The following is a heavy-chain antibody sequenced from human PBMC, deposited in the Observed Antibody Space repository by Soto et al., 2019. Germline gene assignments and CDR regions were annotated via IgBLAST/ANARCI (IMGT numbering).Heavy chain of an antibody. CDR1: GGSISSYY. Sequence: SETLSLTCTVSGGSISSYYWTWIRQPPGKGLEWIGYIYYSGSTYYNPSLKSRVTISVDTSRNEFSLRLNSVTAADTAVYYCGRRTVTTIYHYGMNVCDQGNTVTFSS. CDR3: GRRTVTTIYHYGMNV. V-gene: IGHV4-59*01. CDR2: IYYSGST. D-gene: IGHD4-17*01. J-gene: IGHJ6*02.